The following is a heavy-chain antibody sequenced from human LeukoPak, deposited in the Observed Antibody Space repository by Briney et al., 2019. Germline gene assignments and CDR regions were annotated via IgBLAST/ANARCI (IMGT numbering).Heavy chain of an antibody. Sequence: SETLSLTCTVSGGSISSGGYYWSWIRQPPGKGLEWIGYIYHSGSTYYNPSLKSRVTISVDRSKNQFSLKLSSVTAADTAVYYCARDVGRLLRIDYWGQGTLVTVSS. V-gene: IGHV4-30-2*01. CDR3: ARDVGRLLRIDY. D-gene: IGHD1-26*01. CDR2: IYHSGST. CDR1: GGSISSGGYY. J-gene: IGHJ4*02.